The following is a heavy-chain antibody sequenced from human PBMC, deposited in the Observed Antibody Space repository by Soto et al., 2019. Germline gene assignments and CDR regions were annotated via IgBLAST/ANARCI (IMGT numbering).Heavy chain of an antibody. CDR3: EKGMTCGY. CDR2: ISGSGGST. V-gene: IGHV3-23*01. D-gene: IGHD2-21*01. Sequence: WGSLPLSCASSVFTFSIYAMSWVRQAPGKGLEWVSAISGSGGSTYYADSVNGRFTISRDNSKNTLYLQMNSLRAEDTAVYYCEKGMTCGYWGQGTMVTVSS. J-gene: IGHJ4*02. CDR1: VFTFSIYA.